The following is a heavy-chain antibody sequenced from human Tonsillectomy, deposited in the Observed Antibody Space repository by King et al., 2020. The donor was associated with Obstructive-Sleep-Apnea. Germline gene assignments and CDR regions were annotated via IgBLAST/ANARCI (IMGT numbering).Heavy chain of an antibody. V-gene: IGHV3-23*04. CDR3: AKGAYSGSYYQVDY. D-gene: IGHD1-26*01. J-gene: IGHJ4*02. CDR1: GFTFSSYA. Sequence: VQLVESGGGLVQPGGSLRLSCAASGFTFSSYAMSWVRQAPGKGLEWASAISGSGGSTYYADSVKGRLTISRENSKNTLYLQMNSLRAEDTAVYYCAKGAYSGSYYQVDYWGQGTLVTVSS. CDR2: ISGSGGST.